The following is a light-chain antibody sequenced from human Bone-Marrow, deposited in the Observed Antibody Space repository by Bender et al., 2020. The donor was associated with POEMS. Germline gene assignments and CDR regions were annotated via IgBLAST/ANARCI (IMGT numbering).Light chain of an antibody. CDR2: QNT. Sequence: SFELTQPPSVSVSPGQTASVTCSGGKLDDKDTALYQQRPGQPPALVIFQNTQRPSGIPERFSASTSADTSTLTISATQAVDEADYYCQSWDSASVVFGAGTKLTVL. CDR3: QSWDSASVV. J-gene: IGLJ2*01. V-gene: IGLV3-1*01. CDR1: KLDDKD.